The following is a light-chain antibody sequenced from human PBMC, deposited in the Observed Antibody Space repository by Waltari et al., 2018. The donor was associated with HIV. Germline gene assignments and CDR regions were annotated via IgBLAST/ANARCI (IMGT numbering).Light chain of an antibody. Sequence: IQMSQSPTSMSAFIGDNVTIMWRASQVIHRDLAWYQQKPGKSPKLVIHHASTLQSGVSPRFSASGSGAAFALAINNLQLEDFATYYCQQANSFPHTFGQGTKL. V-gene: IGKV1-12*01. CDR2: HAS. CDR1: QVIHRD. CDR3: QQANSFPHT. J-gene: IGKJ2*01.